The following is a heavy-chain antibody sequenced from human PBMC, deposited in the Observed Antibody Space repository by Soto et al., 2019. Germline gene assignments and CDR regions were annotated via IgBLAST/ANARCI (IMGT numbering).Heavy chain of an antibody. CDR2: ISTYNGNT. CDR1: GYTFTSYG. J-gene: IGHJ6*03. V-gene: IGHV1-18*01. D-gene: IGHD3-10*01. CDR3: ARGPYYGSGTYYHYFYMDV. Sequence: QVQLVQSGAEVKKPGASVKVSCKASGYTFTSYGISWVRQAPGQGLEWMGWISTYNGNTNYAQKVQGRVTMTTDTSTSTAYMELTRLRSDDTAVYYCARGPYYGSGTYYHYFYMDVWGKGTTVTVSS.